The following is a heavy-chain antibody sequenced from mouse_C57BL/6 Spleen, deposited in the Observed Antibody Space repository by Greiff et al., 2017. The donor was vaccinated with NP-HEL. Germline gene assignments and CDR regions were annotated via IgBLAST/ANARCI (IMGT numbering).Heavy chain of an antibody. J-gene: IGHJ3*01. CDR3: ARFYSSAWFAY. Sequence: QVQLKESGAELARPGASVKLSCKASGYTFTSYGISWVKQRTGLGLEWIGEIYPRSGNTYYNEKFKGKATLTADKSSSTAYMELRSLTSEDSAVYFCARFYSSAWFAYWGQGTLVTVSA. D-gene: IGHD6-1*01. V-gene: IGHV1-81*01. CDR2: IYPRSGNT. CDR1: GYTFTSYG.